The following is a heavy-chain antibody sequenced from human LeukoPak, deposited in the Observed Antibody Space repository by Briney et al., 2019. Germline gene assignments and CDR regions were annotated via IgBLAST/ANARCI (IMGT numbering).Heavy chain of an antibody. J-gene: IGHJ5*02. Sequence: GASVKVSCKASGYTFTSYGISWVRQAPGQGLEWMGWISAYNGNTNYAQKLQGRVTMTTDTSTSTAYMELRSLRSEDTAVYYCARGKGIGPRDNWFDPWGQGTLVTVSS. CDR1: GYTFTSYG. V-gene: IGHV1-18*04. D-gene: IGHD2-21*01. CDR3: ARGKGIGPRDNWFDP. CDR2: ISAYNGNT.